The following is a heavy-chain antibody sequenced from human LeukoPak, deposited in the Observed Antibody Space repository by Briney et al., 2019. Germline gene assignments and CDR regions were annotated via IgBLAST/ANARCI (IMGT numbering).Heavy chain of an antibody. V-gene: IGHV3-30*02. CDR3: ARVQQLVYGMDV. J-gene: IGHJ6*02. Sequence: PGGSLRLSCAASGFTFSSYGMHWVRQAPGKGLEWVAFIRYDGSNKYYADSVKGRFTISRDNSKNTLYLQMNSLRAEDTAVYYCARVQQLVYGMDVWGQGTTVTVSS. CDR1: GFTFSSYG. D-gene: IGHD6-13*01. CDR2: IRYDGSNK.